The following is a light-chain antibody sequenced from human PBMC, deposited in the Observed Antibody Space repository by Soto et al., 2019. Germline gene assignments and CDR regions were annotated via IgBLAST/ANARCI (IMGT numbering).Light chain of an antibody. CDR2: ATS. Sequence: EIVMTQSPATLSLSPGERATLSCRASQSISSNLAWYHQKPGQAPGLLIYATSTRATGIPARFSASGSGTEVTLTVSRLQSEDFAVYYCQQYNNWPLSFGGGTKVEIK. CDR3: QQYNNWPLS. V-gene: IGKV3D-15*01. CDR1: QSISSN. J-gene: IGKJ4*01.